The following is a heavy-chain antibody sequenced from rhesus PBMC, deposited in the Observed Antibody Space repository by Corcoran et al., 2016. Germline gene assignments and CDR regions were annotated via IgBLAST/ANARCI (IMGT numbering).Heavy chain of an antibody. J-gene: IGHJ4*01. CDR2: FSNSAGST. CDR3: ARGRGDY. Sequence: EVQLVESGGGLVQPGGSLRLSCAAAGFPFGNYGMSWVRQAPGKGLEWVSSFSNSAGSTYYADSVKGRFTIARANSKNTLSLQMNSLRPEDTAVYYCARGRGDYWGQGVLVTVSS. CDR1: GFPFGNYG. V-gene: IGHV3S5*01.